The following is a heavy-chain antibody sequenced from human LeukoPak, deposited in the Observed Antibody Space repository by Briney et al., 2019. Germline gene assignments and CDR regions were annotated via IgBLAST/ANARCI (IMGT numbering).Heavy chain of an antibody. J-gene: IGHJ4*02. CDR3: AKAHMGSSKVVALDY. Sequence: GGSLRLSCAASGFSFSSYWMSWVRQAPGKGLEWVANIKQDGSEKYYVDSVKGRFTISRDNAKNSLYLQMNSLRAEDTAVYYCAKAHMGSSKVVALDYWGQGTLVAVSS. CDR2: IKQDGSEK. V-gene: IGHV3-7*03. CDR1: GFSFSSYW. D-gene: IGHD6-13*01.